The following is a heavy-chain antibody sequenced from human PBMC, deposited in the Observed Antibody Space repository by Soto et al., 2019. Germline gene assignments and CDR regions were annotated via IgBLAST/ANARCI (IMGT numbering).Heavy chain of an antibody. CDR2: ISYDGSNK. Sequence: QVQLVESGGGVVQPGRSLRLSCAASGFTFSSYGMHWVRQAPGKGLAWVAVISYDGSNKYYADSVKGRFTISRDKSKNTLYRQMNSLRAEDTAVYYCAKGNGVAPANSYFDYWCQGTMVTVSS. J-gene: IGHJ4*02. V-gene: IGHV3-30*18. CDR3: AKGNGVAPANSYFDY. D-gene: IGHD4-17*01. CDR1: GFTFSSYG.